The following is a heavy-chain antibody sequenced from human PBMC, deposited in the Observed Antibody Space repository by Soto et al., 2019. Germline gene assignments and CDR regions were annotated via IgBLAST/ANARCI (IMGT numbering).Heavy chain of an antibody. CDR3: ARSHPGGYHYYYGLDV. CDR1: GFTFSSYD. Sequence: EVQLVESGGGLVQPGGSLRLSCAASGFTFSSYDMHWVRQATGKGLEWVSAIGTAGDTYYPGSVKGRFTISRENAKNSLYLQMNSLRAGDTAVYYCARSHPGGYHYYYGLDVWGQGTTVTVSS. D-gene: IGHD3-22*01. J-gene: IGHJ6*02. CDR2: IGTAGDT. V-gene: IGHV3-13*04.